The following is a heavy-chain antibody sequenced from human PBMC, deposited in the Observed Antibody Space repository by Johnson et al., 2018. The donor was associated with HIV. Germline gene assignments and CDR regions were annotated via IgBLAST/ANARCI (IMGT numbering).Heavy chain of an antibody. CDR2: IWYDGSKK. J-gene: IGHJ3*02. Sequence: VQLVESGGGLVQPGGSLRLSCAASGFTFSSYAMHWVRQAPGKGLEWVAVIWYDGSKKYYVESVQGRFTISRDNSKNTLYLQMNSLRAEDTAVYYCARAPRAFCDGDCYPNAFGIWGQGTMVTVSS. CDR1: GFTFSSYA. D-gene: IGHD2-21*02. CDR3: ARAPRAFCDGDCYPNAFGI. V-gene: IGHV3-33*08.